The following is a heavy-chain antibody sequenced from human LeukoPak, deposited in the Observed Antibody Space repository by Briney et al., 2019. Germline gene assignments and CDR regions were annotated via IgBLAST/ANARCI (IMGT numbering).Heavy chain of an antibody. CDR3: ARDRRVVPAAMGAFDI. D-gene: IGHD2-2*01. CDR1: GYSFIGYY. J-gene: IGHJ3*02. Sequence: ASVKVSCKASGYSFIGYYIHWVRQAPGQGLEWMGGIIPIFGTANYAQKFQGRVTITADESTSTAYMELSSLRSEDTAVYYCARDRRVVPAAMGAFDIWGQGTMVTVSS. V-gene: IGHV1-69*13. CDR2: IIPIFGTA.